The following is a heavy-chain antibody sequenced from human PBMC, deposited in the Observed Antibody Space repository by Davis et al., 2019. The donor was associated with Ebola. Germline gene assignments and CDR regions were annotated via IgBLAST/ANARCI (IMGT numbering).Heavy chain of an antibody. V-gene: IGHV3-73*01. CDR3: TTDGRIVATSDDY. CDR1: GFTFSGSA. CDR2: IRSKANSYAT. D-gene: IGHD5-12*01. Sequence: GGSLRLSCAASGFTFSGSAMHWVRQASGKGLEWVGRIRSKANSYATAYAASVKGRFTISRDDSKNTLYLQMNSLKTEDTAVYYCTTDGRIVATSDDYWGQGTLVTVSS. J-gene: IGHJ4*02.